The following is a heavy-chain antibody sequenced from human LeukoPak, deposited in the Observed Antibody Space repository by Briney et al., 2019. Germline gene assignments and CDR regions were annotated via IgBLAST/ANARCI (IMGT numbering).Heavy chain of an antibody. CDR2: IYPGDSDT. Sequence: GESLKISCKGSGYSFTSYWIGWVRQMPGKGLEWMGIIYPGDSDTRYSPSFQGQVTISADKSISTAYLQWSSLKASDTAMYYCARRGYCSGGTCYFFDYWGQGTLVTVSS. CDR3: ARRGYCSGGTCYFFDY. D-gene: IGHD2-15*01. CDR1: GYSFTSYW. V-gene: IGHV5-51*01. J-gene: IGHJ4*02.